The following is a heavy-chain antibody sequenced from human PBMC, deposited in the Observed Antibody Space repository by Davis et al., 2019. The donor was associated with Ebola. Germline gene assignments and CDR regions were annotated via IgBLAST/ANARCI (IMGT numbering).Heavy chain of an antibody. J-gene: IGHJ4*02. V-gene: IGHV3-48*03. CDR3: AKVGDGLYYFDY. CDR1: GFTFSSYE. Sequence: GGSLRLSCAASGFTFSSYEMNWVRQAPGKGLEWVSYISSSGSTIYYADSVKGRFTISRDNAKNSLYLQMNSLRAEDTALYYCAKVGDGLYYFDYWGQGTLVTVSS. CDR2: ISSSGSTI. D-gene: IGHD6-25*01.